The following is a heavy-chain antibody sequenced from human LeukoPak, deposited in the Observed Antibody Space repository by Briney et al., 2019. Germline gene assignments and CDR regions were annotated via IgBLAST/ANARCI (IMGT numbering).Heavy chain of an antibody. CDR2: IYYSGST. CDR1: GGSISSYY. CDR3: ARDPLGYNWFDP. D-gene: IGHD3-16*01. V-gene: IGHV4-59*01. Sequence: PSETLSLTXTVSGGSISSYYWSWIRQPPGKGLEWIGYIYYSGSTNYNPSLKSRVTISVDTSENQFSLKLSSVTAADTAVYYCARDPLGYNWFDPWGQGTLVTVSS. J-gene: IGHJ5*02.